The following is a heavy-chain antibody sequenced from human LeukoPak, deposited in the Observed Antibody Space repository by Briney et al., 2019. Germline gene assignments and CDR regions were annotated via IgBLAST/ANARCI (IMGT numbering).Heavy chain of an antibody. V-gene: IGHV3-48*04. Sequence: GGSLRLSCAASGFSFSSHRMNWVRQAPGKGLEWVSYISSSSSTIYYADSVKGRFTISRDNARNSLYLQMNSLRAEDTALYYCARDESGYDSLDYWGQGTMVTVSS. J-gene: IGHJ4*02. CDR3: ARDESGYDSLDY. CDR2: ISSSSSTI. D-gene: IGHD5-12*01. CDR1: GFSFSSHR.